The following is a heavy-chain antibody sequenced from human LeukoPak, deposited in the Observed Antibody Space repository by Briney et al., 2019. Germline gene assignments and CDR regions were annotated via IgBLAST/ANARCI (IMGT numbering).Heavy chain of an antibody. J-gene: IGHJ4*02. CDR1: GYTFTGYF. CDR2: INPNSGGT. Sequence: ASVKVSCKASGYTFTGYFMHWVRHAPGPGLEWMGWINPNSGGTNYAQKFQGRVTMTRDTSISTAYMEPSSLRSDDTAVYYCARGGIQLWFLVDYWGQGTLVTVSS. V-gene: IGHV1-2*02. D-gene: IGHD5-18*01. CDR3: ARGGIQLWFLVDY.